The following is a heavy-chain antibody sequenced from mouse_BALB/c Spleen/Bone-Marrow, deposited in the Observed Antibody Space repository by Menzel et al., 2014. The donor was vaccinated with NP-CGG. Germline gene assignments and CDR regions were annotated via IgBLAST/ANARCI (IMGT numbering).Heavy chain of an antibody. V-gene: IGHV1-14*01. CDR3: AKGGNYRYDFAY. Sequence: VQLQQSGPELVKPGASVKMSCKASGYTFTSYVMHWVKQKPGQGLEWIGYINPYNDGTKYNEKFKDMATLTSDRSSSTAYMELSSLTSEDSAVYYCAKGGNYRYDFAYWGQGTTLTVSS. CDR2: INPYNDGT. J-gene: IGHJ2*01. D-gene: IGHD2-14*01. CDR1: GYTFTSYV.